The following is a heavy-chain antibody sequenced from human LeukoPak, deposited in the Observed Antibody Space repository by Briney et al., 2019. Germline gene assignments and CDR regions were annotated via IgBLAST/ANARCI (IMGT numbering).Heavy chain of an antibody. Sequence: GGSLRLSCAASGLTVSDNFMDGVRQAPGKGLEWVSTIYSGGATYYADSVRGRFTISRDSSQNTVYLQMNSLRAEDTAVYYCARDLGCSGGSCEHWFDPWGQGTLVTVSS. CDR3: ARDLGCSGGSCEHWFDP. V-gene: IGHV3-66*01. CDR1: GLTVSDNF. D-gene: IGHD2-15*01. J-gene: IGHJ5*02. CDR2: IYSGGAT.